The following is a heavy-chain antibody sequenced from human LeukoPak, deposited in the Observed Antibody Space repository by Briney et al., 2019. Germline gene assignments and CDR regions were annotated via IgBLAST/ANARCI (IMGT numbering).Heavy chain of an antibody. V-gene: IGHV1-8*01. D-gene: IGHD3-22*01. Sequence: ASVKVSCKASGYTFTSYDINWVRQATGQGLEWMGWMNPNSGNTGYARKLQGRVTMTTDTSTSTAYMVLRSLRSDDTAVYYCARTDSSGYYYVDAFDIWGQGTMVTVSS. J-gene: IGHJ3*02. CDR1: GYTFTSYD. CDR2: MNPNSGNT. CDR3: ARTDSSGYYYVDAFDI.